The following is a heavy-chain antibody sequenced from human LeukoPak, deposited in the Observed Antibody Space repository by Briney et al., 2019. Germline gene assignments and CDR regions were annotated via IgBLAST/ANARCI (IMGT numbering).Heavy chain of an antibody. D-gene: IGHD3-10*01. CDR3: AKDFWTYGSGSSVDC. CDR1: GFTFSSYG. Sequence: PGGSLRLPCAASGFTFSSYGMHWVRQAPGKGLEWVAVISYDGSNKYYADSVKGRFTISRDNSKNTLYLQMNSLRPEDTAVYYCAKDFWTYGSGSSVDCWGQGTLVTVSS. CDR2: ISYDGSNK. V-gene: IGHV3-30*18. J-gene: IGHJ4*02.